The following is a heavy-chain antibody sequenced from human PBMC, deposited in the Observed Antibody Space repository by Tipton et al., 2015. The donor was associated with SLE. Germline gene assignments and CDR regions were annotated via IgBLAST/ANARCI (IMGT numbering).Heavy chain of an antibody. Sequence: TLSLTCTVSADSMTSHYWSWIRQSPGKGLEWIGYVFYRGNTRYSPSLNSRVTISLDTSKTQFSLKLRSVTAADTAIYYCARGGYSSGWYGYYFVYCGQGTLVTVSS. CDR1: ADSMTSHY. CDR2: VFYRGNT. D-gene: IGHD6-19*01. V-gene: IGHV4-59*11. J-gene: IGHJ4*02. CDR3: ARGGYSSGWYGYYFVY.